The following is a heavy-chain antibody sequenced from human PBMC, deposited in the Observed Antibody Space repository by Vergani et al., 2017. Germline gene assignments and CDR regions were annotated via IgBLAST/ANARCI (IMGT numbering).Heavy chain of an antibody. D-gene: IGHD6-13*01. CDR3: AKDITAAAGSGMDV. CDR1: GFTFSSYA. V-gene: IGHV3-23*01. J-gene: IGHJ6*02. Sequence: EVQLLESGGGLVQPGGSLRLSCAASGFTFSSYAMSWVRQAPGKGLEWVSAISGSGGSTYYADSVKGRFTISRDNSKNSLYLQMNSLRTEDTALYYCAKDITAAAGSGMDVWGQGTTVTVSS. CDR2: ISGSGGST.